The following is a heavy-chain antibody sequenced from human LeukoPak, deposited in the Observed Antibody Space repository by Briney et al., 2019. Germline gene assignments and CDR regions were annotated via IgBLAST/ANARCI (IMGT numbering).Heavy chain of an antibody. CDR2: IYPGDSDT. D-gene: IGHD2-2*01. Sequence: GAPLQISYKGSGCGFTSYWIGWGRRMPGKGVGGMGIIYPGDSDTRYSPSFQGQVTISADKSISTAYLQWSSLKASDTAMYYCARTPAATRSYFDYWGQGTLVTVSS. CDR3: ARTPAATRSYFDY. J-gene: IGHJ4*02. CDR1: GCGFTSYW. V-gene: IGHV5-51*01.